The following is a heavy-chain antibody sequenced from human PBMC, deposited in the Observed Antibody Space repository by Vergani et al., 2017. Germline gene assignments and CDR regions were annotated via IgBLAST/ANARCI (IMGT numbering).Heavy chain of an antibody. D-gene: IGHD1-26*01. J-gene: IGHJ4*02. Sequence: QVQLQESGPGLVKPSQTLSLTCTVAGASMSSVGYYWTWLRQSAGKKLEWIGDILGSGTANYNPSFQGRVSMSVATSKNPFSLTLSSVNATDTAVYYCAWGSSAAGYSGPDSWGQGTRVTVSS. CDR2: ILGSGTA. V-gene: IGHV4-61*02. CDR1: GASMSSVGYY. CDR3: AWGSSAAGYSGPDS.